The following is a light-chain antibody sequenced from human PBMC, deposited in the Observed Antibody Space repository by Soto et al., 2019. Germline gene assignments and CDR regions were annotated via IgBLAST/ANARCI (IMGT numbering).Light chain of an antibody. Sequence: EIVLTQSPGTLSLSPGERATLSCRASQSVSSNLAWHQQKPGQAPRILMYDASTRATGIPARFSGSGSGTEFTLTISSLQSEDFALYYGHQYDNWPPITFGQGTRLEIK. J-gene: IGKJ5*01. V-gene: IGKV3-15*01. CDR3: HQYDNWPPIT. CDR2: DAS. CDR1: QSVSSN.